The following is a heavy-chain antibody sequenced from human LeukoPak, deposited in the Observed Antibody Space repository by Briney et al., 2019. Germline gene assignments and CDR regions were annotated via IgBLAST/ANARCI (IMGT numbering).Heavy chain of an antibody. CDR2: IKQDGSEK. CDR1: GFTFSSYW. CDR3: ARETMVRGVIMTGAGDY. J-gene: IGHJ4*02. V-gene: IGHV3-7*01. Sequence: GGSLRLSCAASGFTFSSYWMSWVRQAPGKGLEWVANIKQDGSEKYYVDSVKGRFTISRDNAKNSLYLQMNSLRAEDTAVYYCARETMVRGVIMTGAGDYWGQGTLVTVSS. D-gene: IGHD3-10*01.